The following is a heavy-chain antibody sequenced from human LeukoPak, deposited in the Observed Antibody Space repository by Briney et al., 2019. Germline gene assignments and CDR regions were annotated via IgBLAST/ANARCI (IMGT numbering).Heavy chain of an antibody. CDR3: AREGKITMVRGVIRYYYMDV. D-gene: IGHD3-10*01. CDR1: GYSIDNGYY. J-gene: IGHJ6*03. CDR2: IYHSGNK. V-gene: IGHV4-38-2*02. Sequence: SETLSLTCTVSGYSIDNGYYWGWIRQPPGKGLEWIGSIYHSGNKYYNPSLKSRVTISVDTSKNQFSLELSSVTAADTAVYYCAREGKITMVRGVIRYYYMDVWGKGTTVTISS.